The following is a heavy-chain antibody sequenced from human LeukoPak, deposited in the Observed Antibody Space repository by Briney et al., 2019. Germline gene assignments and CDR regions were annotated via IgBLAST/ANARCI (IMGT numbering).Heavy chain of an antibody. Sequence: ASVKVSCKASGYTFTSYTIHWVRQAPGQRLEWMGWINAGNGNTKYSQKLQGRVTITRDTSASTAYMELSSLRSEDTAVYYCARFRHVLPAASWFDPWGQGTLVTVSS. V-gene: IGHV1-3*01. CDR3: ARFRHVLPAASWFDP. J-gene: IGHJ5*02. CDR1: GYTFTSYT. D-gene: IGHD2-2*01. CDR2: INAGNGNT.